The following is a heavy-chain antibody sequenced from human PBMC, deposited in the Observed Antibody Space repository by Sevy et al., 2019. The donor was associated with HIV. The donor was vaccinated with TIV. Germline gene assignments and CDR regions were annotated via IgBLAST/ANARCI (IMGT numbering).Heavy chain of an antibody. V-gene: IGHV3-11*01. Sequence: GGSLRLSCAASGFTFSDYYMSWIRQAPGKGLEWVSYISSSGSTIYYADSVKGRFTISRDNAKNSLYLQMNSLRAEDTAVYYCARDHRVWSGYHYYYYVMDVWGQGTTVTVSS. D-gene: IGHD3-3*01. CDR1: GFTFSDYY. J-gene: IGHJ6*02. CDR2: ISSSGSTI. CDR3: ARDHRVWSGYHYYYYVMDV.